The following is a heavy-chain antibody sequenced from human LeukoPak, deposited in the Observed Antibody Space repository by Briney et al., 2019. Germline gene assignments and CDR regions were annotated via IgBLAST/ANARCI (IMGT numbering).Heavy chain of an antibody. D-gene: IGHD1-7*01. Sequence: PGGSLRLSCAAYGITFSSYSMNWVRQAPGKGLEWVSCISSSGSYIYYADSVKGRFTISRDNAKNSLYLQMNSLRAEDTAVYYCARGLNWKYSWIDPWGQGTLVTVSS. CDR2: ISSSGSYI. V-gene: IGHV3-21*01. J-gene: IGHJ5*02. CDR1: GITFSSYS. CDR3: ARGLNWKYSWIDP.